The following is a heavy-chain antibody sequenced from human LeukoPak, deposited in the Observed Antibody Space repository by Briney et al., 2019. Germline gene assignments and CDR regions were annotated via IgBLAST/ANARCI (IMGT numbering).Heavy chain of an antibody. Sequence: SETLSLTCAVYGGSFSGYYWSWIRQPAGKGLEWIGRIYTSGSTNYNPSLKTRVTMSVDTSNNQFSLKLSSVTAADTAVYYCATGVHGIAAAGDYYFDYWGQGTLVTVSS. CDR2: IYTSGST. D-gene: IGHD6-13*01. V-gene: IGHV4-59*10. CDR1: GGSFSGYY. CDR3: ATGVHGIAAAGDYYFDY. J-gene: IGHJ4*02.